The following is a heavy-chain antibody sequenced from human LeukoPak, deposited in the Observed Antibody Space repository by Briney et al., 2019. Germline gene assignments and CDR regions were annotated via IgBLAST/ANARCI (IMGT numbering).Heavy chain of an antibody. V-gene: IGHV3-30-3*01. CDR1: GFTFSSYA. D-gene: IGHD1-26*01. J-gene: IGHJ3*02. CDR2: IPSDENTQ. CDR3: ARRRIVGSTDDAFDI. Sequence: GGSLRLSCAASGFTFSSYAMHWVRQAPGKGLDWAAVIPSDENTQYYADSVKGRFTISRDNSNNTSYLQMNSLRADDTAIYYCARRRIVGSTDDAFDIWGQGTMVTLSS.